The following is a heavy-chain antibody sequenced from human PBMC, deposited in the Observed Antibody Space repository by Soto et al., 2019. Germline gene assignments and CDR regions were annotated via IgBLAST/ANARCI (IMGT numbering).Heavy chain of an antibody. Sequence: QVQLQESGPGLVKPSETLSLTCTVSGGSISSYYWSWIRQPPGKGLEWIGYIYYSGSTNYNPSLKRRVTIPVDTSKTQFSLKLSAVTAADTAVYYCARQVRATMVLYAFDIWGQGTMVTVSS. CDR2: IYYSGST. J-gene: IGHJ3*02. D-gene: IGHD5-12*01. CDR1: GGSISSYY. V-gene: IGHV4-59*08. CDR3: ARQVRATMVLYAFDI.